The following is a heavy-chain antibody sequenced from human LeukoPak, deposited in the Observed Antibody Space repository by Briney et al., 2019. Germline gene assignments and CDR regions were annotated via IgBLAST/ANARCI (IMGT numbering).Heavy chain of an antibody. Sequence: GESLKISGKGSGNSFTSNWIGWGRQMPGQGLEWMGIIYAADSDTRYSPSFQGQVTISADKSISTAYLQWSGLKASDTAMYYCARLEFGGFYTWGQGTLVTVSS. V-gene: IGHV5-51*01. CDR2: IYAADSDT. CDR1: GNSFTSNW. J-gene: IGHJ5*02. D-gene: IGHD2/OR15-2a*01. CDR3: ARLEFGGFYT.